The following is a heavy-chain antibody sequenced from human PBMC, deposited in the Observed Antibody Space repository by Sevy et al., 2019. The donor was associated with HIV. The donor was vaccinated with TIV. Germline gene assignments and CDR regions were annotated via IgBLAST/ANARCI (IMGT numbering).Heavy chain of an antibody. D-gene: IGHD3-22*01. CDR3: AKDINIQYYSESSGYTYYFDY. CDR1: GFTFRRYC. V-gene: IGHV3-23*01. CDR2: ISGSGGST. J-gene: IGHJ4*02. Sequence: GGSLRLSCAASGFTFRRYCMSWVRQAPGKGLEWVSGISGSGGSTFYADSVKGRFTISRDNSKNTLYLQMNSLRAEDTAVFYCAKDINIQYYSESSGYTYYFDYWGQGTLVTVSS.